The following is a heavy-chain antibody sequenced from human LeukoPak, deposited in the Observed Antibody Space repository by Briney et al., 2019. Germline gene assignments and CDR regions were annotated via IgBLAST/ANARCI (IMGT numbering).Heavy chain of an antibody. CDR3: ARDRSRDGYNYDAFDI. D-gene: IGHD5-24*01. CDR2: IYYSGST. Sequence: SETLSLTCTVSGGSISSGGYYWSWIRQPPGKGLEWIGYIYYSGSTNYNPSLKSRVTISVDTSKNQFSLKLSSVTAADTAVYYCARDRSRDGYNYDAFDIWGQGTMVTVSS. CDR1: GGSISSGGYY. J-gene: IGHJ3*02. V-gene: IGHV4-61*08.